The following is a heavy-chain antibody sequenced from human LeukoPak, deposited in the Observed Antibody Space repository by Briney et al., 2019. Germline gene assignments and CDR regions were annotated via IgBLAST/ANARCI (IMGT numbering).Heavy chain of an antibody. Sequence: SETLSLTCAVYGGSFSGYYWSWIRQPPGKGLEWIGNSYYSGSTNYNPSLKSRVTISVDTSKNQFSLKLSSVIAADTAVYYCARGDSSGWYYDYWGQGTLVTVSS. CDR1: GGSFSGYY. D-gene: IGHD6-19*01. V-gene: IGHV4-59*01. J-gene: IGHJ4*02. CDR3: ARGDSSGWYYDY. CDR2: SYYSGST.